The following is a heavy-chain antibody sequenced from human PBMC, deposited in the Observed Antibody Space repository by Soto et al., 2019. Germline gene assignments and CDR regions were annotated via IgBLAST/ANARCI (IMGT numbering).Heavy chain of an antibody. CDR1: GFTFSSYG. D-gene: IGHD1-1*01. Sequence: GGSLRLSCAASGFTFSSYGMHWVRQAPGKGLEWVAVIWYDGSNKYYADSVKGRFTISRDNSKNTLYLQMNSLRAEDTAVYYCARGRGGTTGWFDPWGQGTLVTVSS. V-gene: IGHV3-33*01. CDR3: ARGRGGTTGWFDP. J-gene: IGHJ5*02. CDR2: IWYDGSNK.